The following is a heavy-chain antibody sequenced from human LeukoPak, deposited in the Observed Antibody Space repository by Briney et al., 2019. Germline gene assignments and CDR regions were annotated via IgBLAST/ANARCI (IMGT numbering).Heavy chain of an antibody. J-gene: IGHJ4*02. CDR1: GYTFTGYY. V-gene: IGHV1-2*02. D-gene: IGHD6-13*01. CDR3: ARVPKAAGTRGPFDY. CDR2: INPNSGGT. Sequence: GASVKVSCKASGYTFTGYYMDWVRQAPGQGLEWMGWINPNSGGTNYAQKFQGRVTMTRDTSISTAYMELSRLRSDDTAVYYCARVPKAAGTRGPFDYWGQGTLVTVSS.